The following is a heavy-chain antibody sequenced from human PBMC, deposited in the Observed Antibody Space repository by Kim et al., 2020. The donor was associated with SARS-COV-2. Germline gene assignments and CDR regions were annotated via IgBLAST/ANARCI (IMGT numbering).Heavy chain of an antibody. CDR2: ISGSGGST. J-gene: IGHJ1*01. Sequence: GGSLRLSCAASGFTFSSYAMSWVRQAPGKGLEWVSAISGSGGSTYYADSVKGRFTISRDNSKNTLYLQMNSLRAEETAVYYCAKGLSSGWYEGYFQHWGQGTLVTVSS. D-gene: IGHD6-19*01. CDR3: AKGLSSGWYEGYFQH. V-gene: IGHV3-23*01. CDR1: GFTFSSYA.